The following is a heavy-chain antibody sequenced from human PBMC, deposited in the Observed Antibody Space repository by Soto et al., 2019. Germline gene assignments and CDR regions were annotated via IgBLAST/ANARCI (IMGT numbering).Heavy chain of an antibody. CDR1: GFTFSSYG. V-gene: IGHV3-33*01. D-gene: IGHD2-15*01. Sequence: QVQLVESGGGVVQPGRSLRLSCAASGFTFSSYGMHWVRQAPGKGLEWVAVIWYDGSNKYYADSVKGRFTISRDNSKNTLYLQMNSLRAEDTAVYYCARDRRGYCSGGSCENWSDPWGQGTLVTVSS. CDR2: IWYDGSNK. CDR3: ARDRRGYCSGGSCENWSDP. J-gene: IGHJ5*02.